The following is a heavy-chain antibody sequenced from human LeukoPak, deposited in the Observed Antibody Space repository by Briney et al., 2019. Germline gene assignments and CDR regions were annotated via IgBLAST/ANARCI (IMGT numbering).Heavy chain of an antibody. CDR2: INTNTGSP. CDR1: GYTFTSYA. CDR3: ARTRAPYYYGAGSPDF. Sequence: ASVKVSCKASGYTFTSYAMNWVRQAPGQGLEWMGWINTNTGSPRYAQDFTGRFVFSLDTSLSTTYLQISSLKSEDTAIYYCARTRAPYYYGAGSPDFWGQGTLVTVSS. J-gene: IGHJ4*02. V-gene: IGHV7-4-1*02. D-gene: IGHD3-10*01.